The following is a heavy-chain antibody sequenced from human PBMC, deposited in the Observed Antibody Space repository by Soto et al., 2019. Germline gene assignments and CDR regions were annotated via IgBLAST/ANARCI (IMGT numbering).Heavy chain of an antibody. CDR3: AKVERMTPYTHLR. J-gene: IGHJ4*02. V-gene: IGHV3-23*01. CDR1: GFTISNYG. Sequence: DVQVLESGGGLVQPGGSLRLSCEASGFTISNYGMAWVRQAPGKGLEWVSAISGRDAYTYYADSVKGRFTISRDNSKNTLYLQMSSLTAEDTALYYCAKVERMTPYTHLRCGQGTLVTVSS. D-gene: IGHD1-1*01. CDR2: ISGRDAYT.